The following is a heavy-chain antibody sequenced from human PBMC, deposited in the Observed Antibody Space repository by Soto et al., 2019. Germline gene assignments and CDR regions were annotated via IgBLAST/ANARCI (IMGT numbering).Heavy chain of an antibody. CDR2: IYYSGST. Sequence: TLSLTCTVSGGSISSGGYYWSWIRQHPGKGLEWIGYIYYSGSTYHNPSLKSRVTISVDTSKNQFSLKLSSVTAADTAVYYCGASDSSGYYSPDYWGQGTLVTVSS. CDR3: GASDSSGYYSPDY. J-gene: IGHJ4*02. CDR1: GGSISSGGYY. V-gene: IGHV4-31*03. D-gene: IGHD3-22*01.